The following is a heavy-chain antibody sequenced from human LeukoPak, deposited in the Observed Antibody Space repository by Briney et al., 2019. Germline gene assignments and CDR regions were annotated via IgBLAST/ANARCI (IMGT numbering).Heavy chain of an antibody. CDR1: GFTFSNAW. CDR2: IKSKTDGGTT. V-gene: IGHV3-15*01. D-gene: IGHD3-22*01. J-gene: IGHJ3*02. CDR3: TKVASSGYSSDAFDI. Sequence: PGGSLRLSCAASGFTFSNAWMSWVRQAPGKGLEWVGRIKSKTDGGTTDYAAPVKGRFTISRDDSKNTLYLQMNSLKTEDTAVYYCTKVASSGYSSDAFDIWGQGTMVTVSA.